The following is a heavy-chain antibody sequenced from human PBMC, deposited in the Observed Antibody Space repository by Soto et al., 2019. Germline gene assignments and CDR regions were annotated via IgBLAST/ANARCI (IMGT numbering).Heavy chain of an antibody. Sequence: ASVKVSCKASGFTFTSSAVQWVRQARGQRLEWIGWIVVGSGNTNYAQKFQERVTITRDMSTSTAYMELRSLRSDDTAVYYCARVPFPDYSSNWYVGAWFDPWGQGTLVTVS. V-gene: IGHV1-58*01. CDR3: ARVPFPDYSSNWYVGAWFDP. J-gene: IGHJ5*02. CDR2: IVVGSGNT. CDR1: GFTFTSSA. D-gene: IGHD6-13*01.